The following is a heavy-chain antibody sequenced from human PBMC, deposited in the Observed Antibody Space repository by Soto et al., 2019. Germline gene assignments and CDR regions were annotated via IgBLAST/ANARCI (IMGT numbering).Heavy chain of an antibody. V-gene: IGHV3-23*01. CDR1: GFTFSSYA. Sequence: EVQLLESGGGLVQPGGSLRLSCAASGFTFSSYAMSWVRQAPGKGLEWVSAISGSGGSTYYADSVKGRFTISRDNSKNTLYLQMNSLRAEHSAVYYCAKGAAYYDSSGYYPANWFDPWGQGTLVTVSS. CDR2: ISGSGGST. J-gene: IGHJ5*02. D-gene: IGHD3-22*01. CDR3: AKGAAYYDSSGYYPANWFDP.